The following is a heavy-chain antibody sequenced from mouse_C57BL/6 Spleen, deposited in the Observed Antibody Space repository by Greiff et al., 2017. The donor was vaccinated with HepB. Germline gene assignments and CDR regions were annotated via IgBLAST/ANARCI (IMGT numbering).Heavy chain of an antibody. CDR1: GYTFTSYW. Sequence: QVHVKQSGAELVKPGASVKLSCKASGYTFTSYWMHWVKQRPGQGLEWIGMIHPNSGSTNYNEKFKSKATLTVDKSSSTAYMQLSSLTSEDSAVYYCARRDWDYAMDYWGQGTSVTVSS. J-gene: IGHJ4*01. D-gene: IGHD4-1*01. CDR2: IHPNSGST. CDR3: ARRDWDYAMDY. V-gene: IGHV1-64*01.